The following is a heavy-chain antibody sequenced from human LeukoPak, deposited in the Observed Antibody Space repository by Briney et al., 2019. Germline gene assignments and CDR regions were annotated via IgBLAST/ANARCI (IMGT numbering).Heavy chain of an antibody. CDR1: GFTFSSYS. D-gene: IGHD4-23*01. CDR3: AKAEGGNTYTGDY. CDR2: IRYDGSNK. J-gene: IGHJ4*02. Sequence: GGSLRLSCAASGFTFSSYSMNWVRQAPGKGLEWVAFIRYDGSNKYYADSVKGRFTISRDNSKNTLYLQMNSLRAEDTAVYYCAKAEGGNTYTGDYWGQGTLVTVSS. V-gene: IGHV3-30*02.